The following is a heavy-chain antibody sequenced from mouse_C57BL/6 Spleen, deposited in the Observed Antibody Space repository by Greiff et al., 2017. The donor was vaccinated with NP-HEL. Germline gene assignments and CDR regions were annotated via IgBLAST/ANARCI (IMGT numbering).Heavy chain of an antibody. V-gene: IGHV1-64*01. CDR2: IHPNSGST. D-gene: IGHD6-5*01. Sequence: QVQLKQPGAELVKPGASVKLSCKASGYTFTSYWMHWVKQRPGPGLAWIGMIHPNSGSTNYNEKFKSKATLTVDKSSSTAYMQLSSLTSEDSAVYYCARAYTAMDYWGQGTSVTVSS. CDR1: GYTFTSYW. J-gene: IGHJ4*01. CDR3: ARAYTAMDY.